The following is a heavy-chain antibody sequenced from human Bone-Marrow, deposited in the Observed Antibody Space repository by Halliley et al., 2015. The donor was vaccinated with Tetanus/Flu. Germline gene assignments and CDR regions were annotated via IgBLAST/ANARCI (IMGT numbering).Heavy chain of an antibody. D-gene: IGHD6-19*01. CDR1: GFTFSYYW. CDR2: ISSDGSDR. V-gene: IGHV3-74*01. CDR3: VRDLSSGWFVDY. J-gene: IGHJ4*02. Sequence: LSLTCATSGFTFSYYWMHWVRQAPGEGLLWVARISSDGSDRSYADSVKGRFTISRDNAKNTLYLQMNSLRADDTAVYYCVRDLSSGWFVDYWGQGTLVTVSS.